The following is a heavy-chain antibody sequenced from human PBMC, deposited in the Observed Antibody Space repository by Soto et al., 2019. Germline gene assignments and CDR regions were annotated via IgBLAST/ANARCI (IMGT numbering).Heavy chain of an antibody. V-gene: IGHV5-10-1*01. CDR3: ARHYICRGGDRYYYGMDV. Sequence: PGESLKISCKGSGYSFTSYWISWVRQMPGKGLEWMGRIDPSDSYINYSPSFQGHVTISADKSINTAYLQWSSLRASDTAIYYCARHYICRGGDRYYYGMDVWGQGTTVTVSS. CDR1: GYSFTSYW. J-gene: IGHJ6*02. CDR2: IDPSDSYI. D-gene: IGHD2-21*02.